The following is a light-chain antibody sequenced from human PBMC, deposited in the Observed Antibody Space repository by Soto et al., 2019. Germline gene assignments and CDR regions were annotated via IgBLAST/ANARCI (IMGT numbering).Light chain of an antibody. J-gene: IGLJ1*01. CDR2: DVI. CDR3: TSYTSSFTFV. Sequence: QSALTQRASVSGSPGQSITISCTGTSNDVGGYNFVFWYQQHPTKAPKLIIYDVINRPSGVSNRFSGSKSGNMASLTISGLQAEDEADYYCTSYTSSFTFVFGTGTKLTVL. V-gene: IGLV2-14*03. CDR1: SNDVGGYNF.